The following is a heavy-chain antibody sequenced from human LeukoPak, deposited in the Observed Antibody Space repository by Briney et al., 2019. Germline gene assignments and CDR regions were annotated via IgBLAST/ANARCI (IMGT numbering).Heavy chain of an antibody. V-gene: IGHV3-23*01. J-gene: IGHJ4*02. CDR1: GFTFSSYS. D-gene: IGHD6-13*01. CDR3: AKAALPGIAGGFGY. CDR2: ISRGGDDI. Sequence: GGSLRLSCAASGFTFSSYSMNWVRQAPGKGLEWVSVISRGGDDIYYADSVKGRFTISRDNSKNTLYLQMNSLRAGDTAVYYCAKAALPGIAGGFGYWGQGTLVTVSS.